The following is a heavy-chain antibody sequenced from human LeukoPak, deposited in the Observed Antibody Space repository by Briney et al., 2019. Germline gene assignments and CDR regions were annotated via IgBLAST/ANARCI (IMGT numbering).Heavy chain of an antibody. J-gene: IGHJ4*02. D-gene: IGHD3-22*01. Sequence: SETLSLTCAVYGGSFSGYYWSWIRQPPGKGLEWIGEINHSGSTNYNPSLKSRVTISVDTSKNQFSLKLSSVTAADTAVYYCARGALYYYDSSGYPPDYWGQGTLVTVSS. CDR1: GGSFSGYY. V-gene: IGHV4-34*01. CDR3: ARGALYYYDSSGYPPDY. CDR2: INHSGST.